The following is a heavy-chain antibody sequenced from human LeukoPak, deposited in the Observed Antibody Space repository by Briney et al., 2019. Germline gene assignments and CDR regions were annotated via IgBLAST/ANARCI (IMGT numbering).Heavy chain of an antibody. D-gene: IGHD6-6*01. J-gene: IGHJ3*02. V-gene: IGHV3-21*03. CDR3: ARDQIAARKGGAFDI. CDR1: GFTFSSYS. CDR2: ISSSSSYI. Sequence: GGSLRLSYAASGFTFSSYSMNWVRQAPGKGLEWVSSISSSSSYIYYADSVKGRFTISRDNAKNSLYLQMNSLRAEDTAVYYCARDQIAARKGGAFDIWGQGTMVTVSS.